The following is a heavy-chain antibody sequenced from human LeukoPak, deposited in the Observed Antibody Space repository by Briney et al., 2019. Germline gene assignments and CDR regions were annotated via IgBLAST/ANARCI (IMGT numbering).Heavy chain of an antibody. D-gene: IGHD3-10*01. Sequence: GASVKVSCTASGYTFTSYGISWVRQAPGQGLDWMGWISAYNGNTNYAQKLQGRVTMTTDTSTSTAYMELRSLRSDDTAVYYCARVPYGSGRPYYFDYWGQGTLVTVSS. J-gene: IGHJ4*02. CDR3: ARVPYGSGRPYYFDY. V-gene: IGHV1-18*01. CDR2: ISAYNGNT. CDR1: GYTFTSYG.